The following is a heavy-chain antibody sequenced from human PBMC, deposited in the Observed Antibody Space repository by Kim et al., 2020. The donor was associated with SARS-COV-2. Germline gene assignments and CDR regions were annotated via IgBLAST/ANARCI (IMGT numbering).Heavy chain of an antibody. Sequence: GGSLRLSCVASGFSFSNSWMTWVRQVPGKGLEWVATIKRDGSDKYYGDSVKGRFTISRDNAQNSLYLQLSSLGVEDTAVYFCAGSRYYYYMEVWGMGTTVIVSS. J-gene: IGHJ6*03. D-gene: IGHD3-10*01. V-gene: IGHV3-7*01. CDR1: GFSFSNSW. CDR3: AGSRYYYYMEV. CDR2: IKRDGSDK.